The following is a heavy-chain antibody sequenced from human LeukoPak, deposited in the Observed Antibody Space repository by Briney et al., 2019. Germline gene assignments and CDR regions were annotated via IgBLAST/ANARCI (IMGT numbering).Heavy chain of an antibody. D-gene: IGHD2-15*01. CDR1: GYSFTSYW. J-gene: IGHJ3*02. Sequence: GESLKISCKGSGYSFTSYWIGWVRQMPGKGLEWMGIIYPGDSDTRYSPSFQGQVTISADKSISTAYLQWSSLKASDTAMYYCARGYCSGGSCYGPPAFDIWGQGTMVTVSS. V-gene: IGHV5-51*01. CDR3: ARGYCSGGSCYGPPAFDI. CDR2: IYPGDSDT.